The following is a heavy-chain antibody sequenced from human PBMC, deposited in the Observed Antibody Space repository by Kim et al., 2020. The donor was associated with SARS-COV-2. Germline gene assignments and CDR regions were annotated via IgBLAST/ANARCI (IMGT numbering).Heavy chain of an antibody. CDR2: ISGSGGST. V-gene: IGHV3-23*01. Sequence: GGSLRLSCAASGFTFSSYAMSWVRQAPGKGLEWVSAISGSGGSTYYADSVKGRFTISRDNSKNTLYLQMNSLRAEDTAVYYCAKEALWFGELDNWFDPWGQGTLVTVSS. CDR3: AKEALWFGELDNWFDP. D-gene: IGHD3-10*01. CDR1: GFTFSSYA. J-gene: IGHJ5*02.